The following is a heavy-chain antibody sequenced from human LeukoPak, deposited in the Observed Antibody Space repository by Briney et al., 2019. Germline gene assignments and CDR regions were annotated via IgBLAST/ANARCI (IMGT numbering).Heavy chain of an antibody. Sequence: PSETLSLTCSVSGYSISSGYYWDWIRQPPGKGLEWIASIYHSGKSYYNPSLESRVTISVDTSKNQFSLKLSSVTAADTAVYYCARGPDIVVVTATEEAFDIWGQGTMVTVSS. J-gene: IGHJ3*02. CDR3: ARGPDIVVVTATEEAFDI. CDR2: IYHSGKS. D-gene: IGHD2-21*02. CDR1: GYSISSGYY. V-gene: IGHV4-38-2*02.